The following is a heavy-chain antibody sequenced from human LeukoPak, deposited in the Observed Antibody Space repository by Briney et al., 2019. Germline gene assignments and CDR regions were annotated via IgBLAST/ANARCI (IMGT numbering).Heavy chain of an antibody. Sequence: SETLPLTCTVSGGSISSYYWSWIRQPPGKGLEWIGHIYYSGSTNYNPSLKSRVTISIDTSKNQFSLRLSSVTAADTAVYYCVRGAAGYSYGWGQGTLVTVSS. CDR2: IYYSGST. CDR1: GGSISSYY. D-gene: IGHD5-18*01. CDR3: VRGAAGYSYG. V-gene: IGHV4-59*01. J-gene: IGHJ4*02.